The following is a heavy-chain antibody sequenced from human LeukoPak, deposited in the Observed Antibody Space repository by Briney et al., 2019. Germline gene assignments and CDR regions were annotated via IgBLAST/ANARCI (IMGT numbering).Heavy chain of an antibody. J-gene: IGHJ4*02. V-gene: IGHV3-21*01. Sequence: GGSLRLSCAATGFTFSSYSMNWVRQAPGKGLEWVSSIGSSSSYIYYADSVKGRFTISRDNAKNSLYLQMNSLRAEDTAVYYCARDRYCSSTSCYEDYWGQGTLVTVSS. CDR2: IGSSSSYI. CDR1: GFTFSSYS. D-gene: IGHD2-2*01. CDR3: ARDRYCSSTSCYEDY.